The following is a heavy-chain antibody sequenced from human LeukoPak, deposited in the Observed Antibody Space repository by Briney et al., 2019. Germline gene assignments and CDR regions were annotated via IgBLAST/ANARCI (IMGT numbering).Heavy chain of an antibody. V-gene: IGHV3-30*02. CDR1: GFTFSSYG. D-gene: IGHD6-13*01. CDR2: IRYDGSNK. Sequence: HSGGSLRLSCAASGFTFSSYGMHWVRQAPGKGLEWVAFIRYDGSNKYYADSVKGRFTISRDNSKNMLYLQMNSLRAEDTAVYYCAKDGGSSWSRGVDYWGQGTLVTVSS. CDR3: AKDGGSSWSRGVDY. J-gene: IGHJ4*02.